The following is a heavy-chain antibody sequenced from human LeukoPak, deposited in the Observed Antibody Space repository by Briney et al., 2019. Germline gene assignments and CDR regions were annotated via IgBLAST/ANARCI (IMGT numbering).Heavy chain of an antibody. D-gene: IGHD3-22*01. V-gene: IGHV1-69*05. CDR2: LIPIFGTA. J-gene: IGHJ6*03. CDR1: GGTFSSYA. CDR3: ARVGAVITPYYYYYYYMDV. Sequence: SSVKVSCKASGGTFSSYAISWVRQAPGQGLEWMGGLIPIFGTANYAQKFQGRVTITTDESTSTAYMELSSLRSEDTAVYYCARVGAVITPYYYYYYYMDVWGKGTTVTVSS.